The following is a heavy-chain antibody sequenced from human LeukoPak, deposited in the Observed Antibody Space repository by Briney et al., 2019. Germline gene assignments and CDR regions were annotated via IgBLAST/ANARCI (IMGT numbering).Heavy chain of an antibody. V-gene: IGHV4-59*08. D-gene: IGHD5-18*01. CDR2: IYYSGST. J-gene: IGHJ4*02. CDR1: NASFRAYY. CDR3: ARLGVASRGYSFGPDY. Sequence: PSETLSLTCAVYNASFRAYYWSWIRQPPGKGLEWIGYIYYSGSTNYNPSLESRVTMSVDTSKNQFSLKLTSVTAADTAVYYCARLGVASRGYSFGPDYWGQGTLVTVSS.